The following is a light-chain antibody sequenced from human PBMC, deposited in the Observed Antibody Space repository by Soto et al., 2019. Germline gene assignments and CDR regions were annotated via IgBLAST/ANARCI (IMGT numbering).Light chain of an antibody. CDR2: TAS. V-gene: IGKV1-5*03. J-gene: IGKJ5*01. CDR1: QSISSW. Sequence: DIQVTQSPSTLSASVGDRVTMTCRASQSISSWLAWYQQRPGKAPKLLIFTASHLESEVPSRFSGSGSGTEFTLTISSLQPDDSATYYCQHDNTYPYTFGQGTRPEI. CDR3: QHDNTYPYT.